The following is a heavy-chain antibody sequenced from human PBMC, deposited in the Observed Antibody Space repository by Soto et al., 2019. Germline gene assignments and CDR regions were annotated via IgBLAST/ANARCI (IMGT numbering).Heavy chain of an antibody. Sequence: QVQLVESGGGVVQPGRSLRLSCAASGFTFSSYAMHWVRQAPGKGLEWVAVISYDGSNKYYADSVKGRFTISRDNSKNTLYLQMNSLRAEDTAVYYCARGHLTSCGGDCYSDFLDYWGQGTLVTVSS. D-gene: IGHD2-21*02. J-gene: IGHJ4*02. CDR2: ISYDGSNK. V-gene: IGHV3-30-3*01. CDR3: ARGHLTSCGGDCYSDFLDY. CDR1: GFTFSSYA.